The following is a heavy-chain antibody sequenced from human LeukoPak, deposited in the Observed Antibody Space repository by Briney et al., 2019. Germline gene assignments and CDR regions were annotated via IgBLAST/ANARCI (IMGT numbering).Heavy chain of an antibody. CDR1: GYTFTSYG. J-gene: IGHJ4*02. D-gene: IGHD3-10*01. CDR3: ARDPLLRFGEAIDY. CDR2: ISAYNGNT. Sequence: EASVKVSCKASGYTFTSYGISWVRQAPGQGLEWMGWISAYNGNTNYAQKLQGRVTMTTDTSTSTAYMELRSLRSDDTAVYYCARDPLLRFGEAIDYWGQGTLVTVSS. V-gene: IGHV1-18*01.